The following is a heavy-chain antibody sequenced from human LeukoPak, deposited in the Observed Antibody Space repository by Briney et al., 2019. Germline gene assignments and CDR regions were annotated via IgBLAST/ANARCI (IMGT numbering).Heavy chain of an antibody. Sequence: XYYWGWIRQPPGKGLEWIGSIYYSGSTYYNPSLKSRVTISVDTSKNQFSLKLSSVTAADTAVYYCARQVAAAGMVFDYWGQGTLVTVSS. CDR2: IYYSGST. J-gene: IGHJ4*02. V-gene: IGHV4-39*01. CDR3: ARQVAAAGMVFDY. CDR1: XYY. D-gene: IGHD6-13*01.